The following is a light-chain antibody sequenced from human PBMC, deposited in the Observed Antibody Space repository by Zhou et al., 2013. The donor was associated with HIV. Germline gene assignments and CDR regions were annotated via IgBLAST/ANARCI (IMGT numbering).Light chain of an antibody. Sequence: EVLMTQSPVTLSVSPGGRATLSCRASQSVDTYLAWYQQRPGQPPRLLIYDASTRATGVPVRFSGSGSGTEFTLTISRLEPEDFAVYYCQQRSNWPPITFGQGTRLEIK. CDR1: QSVDTY. J-gene: IGKJ5*01. CDR2: DAS. CDR3: QQRSNWPPIT. V-gene: IGKV3-15*01.